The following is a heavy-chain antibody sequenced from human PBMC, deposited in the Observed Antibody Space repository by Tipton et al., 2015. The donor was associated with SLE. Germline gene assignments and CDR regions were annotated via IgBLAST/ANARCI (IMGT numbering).Heavy chain of an antibody. D-gene: IGHD3-10*01. CDR2: ICCGGSS. V-gene: IGHV4-4*07. CDR1: GGSITNYY. J-gene: IGHJ3*02. Sequence: TLSLTCTVSGGSITNYYWGWVRQPAGKGLEWIGRICCGGSSKYNPSLDSRVSLSVDASKDQFSLKLSSVTAADTAVYYCATFRDVVQGVIGAFNIWGQGTMVTVSS. CDR3: ATFRDVVQGVIGAFNI.